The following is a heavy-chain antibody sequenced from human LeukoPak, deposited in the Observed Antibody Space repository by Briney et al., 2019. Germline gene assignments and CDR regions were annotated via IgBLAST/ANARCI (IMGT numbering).Heavy chain of an antibody. Sequence: PGGSLRLSCAASGFTFSSYAMHWVRQAPGKGLEWVANIKQDGSEKYYVDSVKGRFTISRDNAKNSLYLQMNSLRAEDTAVYYCARALLVATTRAEYFQRWGQGTLVTVSS. D-gene: IGHD5-12*01. J-gene: IGHJ1*01. CDR1: GFTFSSYA. CDR2: IKQDGSEK. CDR3: ARALLVATTRAEYFQR. V-gene: IGHV3-7*01.